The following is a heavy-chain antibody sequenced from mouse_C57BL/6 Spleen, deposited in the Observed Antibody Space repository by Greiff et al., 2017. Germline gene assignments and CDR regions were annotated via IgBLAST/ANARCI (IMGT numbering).Heavy chain of an antibody. D-gene: IGHD2-4*01. CDR2: FYPGSGSI. V-gene: IGHV1-62-2*01. CDR3: ARHEDTYYDYGAMDY. Sequence: VMLVESGAELVKPGASVKLSCKASGYTFTEYTIHWVKQRSGQGLEWIGWFYPGSGSIKYNEKFKDKATLTADKSSSTVYMELSRLTSEDSAVYFCARHEDTYYDYGAMDYWGQGTSVTVSS. CDR1: GYTFTEYT. J-gene: IGHJ4*01.